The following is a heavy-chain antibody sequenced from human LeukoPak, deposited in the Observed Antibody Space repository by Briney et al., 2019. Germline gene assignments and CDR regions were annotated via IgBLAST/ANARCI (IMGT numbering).Heavy chain of an antibody. Sequence: GGSLRLSCAASGFTFSSYWMSWVRQAPGKGLEWVANIKEDGSEKHYVDSVKGRFTISRDNPKTSLYLQMNSLRAQDTAVYYCTRDSYTNTWHEEGRDYWGRGTLVTVSS. CDR1: GFTFSSYW. V-gene: IGHV3-7*01. J-gene: IGHJ4*02. CDR3: TRDSYTNTWHEEGRDY. D-gene: IGHD2-2*02. CDR2: IKEDGSEK.